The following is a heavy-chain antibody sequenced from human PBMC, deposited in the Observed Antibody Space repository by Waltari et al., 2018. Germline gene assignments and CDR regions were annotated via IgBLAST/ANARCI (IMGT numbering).Heavy chain of an antibody. Sequence: EVQLVESGGGLVKPGGSLRLSCAASGFTFSNAWMSWVRQAPGKGLEWVGRIKSKTEGGTTDYAAPVKGRFTISRDDSKNTLYLQMNSLKTEDTAVYYCTTAGSGILPYYYYYYGMDVWGQGTTVTVSS. CDR1: GFTFSNAW. CDR3: TTAGSGILPYYYYYYGMDV. J-gene: IGHJ6*02. CDR2: IKSKTEGGTT. D-gene: IGHD3-10*01. V-gene: IGHV3-15*01.